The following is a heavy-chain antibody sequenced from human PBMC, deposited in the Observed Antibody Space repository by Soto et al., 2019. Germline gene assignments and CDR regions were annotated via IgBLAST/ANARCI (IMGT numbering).Heavy chain of an antibody. CDR1: GYTFLNYA. CDR2: TSAYGGDT. D-gene: IGHD7-27*01. Sequence: VQLVQSGAEVKTPGASVKVSCRASGYTFLNYAISWVRQAPGQGLEWMGWTSAYGGDTHYAQKFQGRVIMTPDTSTSTAYMELRSLKSVDTAVYYWARAVSSPGWQLGMPNWLDPWGHGTQVTVS. V-gene: IGHV1-18*01. J-gene: IGHJ5*02. CDR3: ARAVSSPGWQLGMPNWLDP.